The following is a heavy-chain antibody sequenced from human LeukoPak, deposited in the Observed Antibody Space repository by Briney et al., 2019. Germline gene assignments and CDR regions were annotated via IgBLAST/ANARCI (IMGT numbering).Heavy chain of an antibody. D-gene: IGHD6-19*01. CDR3: VKAVAVAGLFDY. Sequence: GGSLRLSCAASGFTFSSYGMHWVRQAPGKGLEWVAVIWYDGSNKYYADSVKGRFTISSDNSKNTLYLQMNSLRAEDTAVYYCVKAVAVAGLFDYWGQGTLVTVSS. CDR1: GFTFSSYG. V-gene: IGHV3-33*06. J-gene: IGHJ4*02. CDR2: IWYDGSNK.